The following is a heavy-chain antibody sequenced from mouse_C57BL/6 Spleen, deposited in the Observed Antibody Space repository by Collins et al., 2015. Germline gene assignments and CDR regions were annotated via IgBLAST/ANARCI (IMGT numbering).Heavy chain of an antibody. D-gene: IGHD4-1*01. CDR3: ARELDY. V-gene: IGHV1-53*01. Sequence: SKATLTVDKSSSTAYMQLSSLTSEDSAVYYCARELDYWGQGTTLTVSS. J-gene: IGHJ2*01.